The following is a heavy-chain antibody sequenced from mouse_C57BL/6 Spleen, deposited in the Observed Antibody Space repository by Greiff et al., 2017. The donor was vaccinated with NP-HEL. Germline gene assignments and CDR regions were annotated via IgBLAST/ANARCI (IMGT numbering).Heavy chain of an antibody. D-gene: IGHD1-1*01. Sequence: VQLQQSGAELVRPGASVTLSCKASGYTFTDYEMHWVKQTPVHGLEWIGAIDPETGGTAYNQKFKGKAILTADKSSSTAYMELRSLTSEDSAVYDCTRLGTTVVERADYWGQGTTLTVSS. CDR1: GYTFTDYE. CDR2: IDPETGGT. CDR3: TRLGTTVVERADY. V-gene: IGHV1-15*01. J-gene: IGHJ2*01.